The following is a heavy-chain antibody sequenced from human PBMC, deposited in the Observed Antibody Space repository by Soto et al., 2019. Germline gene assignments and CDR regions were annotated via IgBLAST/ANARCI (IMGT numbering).Heavy chain of an antibody. D-gene: IGHD2-15*01. J-gene: IGHJ3*02. CDR2: ISGSRGTT. CDR3: ARSSAGYCSDGSCLDAFDI. CDR1: GFTFSNHA. V-gene: IGHV3-23*01. Sequence: LSCAASGFTFSNHAMSWVRQAPGKGLEWVSVISGSRGTTYYADSVKGRFAISRDNSKNTVFLQMNSVRAEDTAVYYCARSSAGYCSDGSCLDAFDIWGQGTMVTVSS.